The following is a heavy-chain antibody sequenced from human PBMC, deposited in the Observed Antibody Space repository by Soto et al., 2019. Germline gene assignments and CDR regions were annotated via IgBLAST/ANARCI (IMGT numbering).Heavy chain of an antibody. D-gene: IGHD3-22*01. CDR1: GYTFTGYY. J-gene: IGHJ4*02. Sequence: ASVKVSCKASGYTFTGYYMHWVRQAPGQGLEWMGWINPNSGGTNYAQKFQGWVTMTRDTSISTAYMELSRLRSDDTAVYYCARDWQPIYGGQFYYYDSSGYFDYWGQGTLVTVSS. V-gene: IGHV1-2*04. CDR3: ARDWQPIYGGQFYYYDSSGYFDY. CDR2: INPNSGGT.